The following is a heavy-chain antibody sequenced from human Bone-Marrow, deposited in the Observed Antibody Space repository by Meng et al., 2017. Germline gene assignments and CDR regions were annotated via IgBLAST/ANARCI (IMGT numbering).Heavy chain of an antibody. D-gene: IGHD3-22*01. CDR1: GYTFTSYG. CDR2: INPSGGST. V-gene: IGHV1-46*01. CDR3: ARGDGVFYYDSSGYYSKSPRNAFDI. J-gene: IGHJ3*02. Sequence: ASVKVSCKASGYTFTSYGISWVRQAPGQGLEWMGIINPSGGSTSYAQKFQGRVTMTRDTSTSTVYMELSSLRSEDTAVYYCARGDGVFYYDSSGYYSKSPRNAFDIWGQGTMVTVSS.